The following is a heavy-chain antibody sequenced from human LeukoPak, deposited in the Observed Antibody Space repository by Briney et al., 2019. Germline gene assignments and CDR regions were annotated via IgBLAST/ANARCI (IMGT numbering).Heavy chain of an antibody. Sequence: GGSLRLSCAASGFTFSSYAMHWVRHAPGRGLEWVAVISYDGSNKYYADSVKGRFTISRDNSKNTLYLQMNSLRAEDTAVYYCARDPGGIAARNGMDVWGQGTMVTVSS. CDR2: ISYDGSNK. CDR3: ARDPGGIAARNGMDV. D-gene: IGHD6-6*01. CDR1: GFTFSSYA. J-gene: IGHJ6*02. V-gene: IGHV3-30*04.